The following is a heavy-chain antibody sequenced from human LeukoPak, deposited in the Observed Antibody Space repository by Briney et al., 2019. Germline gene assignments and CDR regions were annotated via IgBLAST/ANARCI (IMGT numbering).Heavy chain of an antibody. CDR2: FDPEDGET. J-gene: IGHJ4*02. CDR3: ATDITVYYGSGSPY. D-gene: IGHD3-10*01. CDR1: GYTLTVLS. V-gene: IGHV1-24*01. Sequence: GASVKVSCKVSGYTLTVLSMHWVRQAPGKGLEWMGGFDPEDGETIYAQKFQGRVTMTEDTSTDTAYMELSSLRSEDTAVYYCATDITVYYGSGSPYWGQGTLVTVSS.